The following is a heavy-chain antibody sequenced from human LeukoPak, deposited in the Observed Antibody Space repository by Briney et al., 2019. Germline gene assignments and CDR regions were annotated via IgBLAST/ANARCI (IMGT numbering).Heavy chain of an antibody. V-gene: IGHV3-30*03. D-gene: IGHD6-13*01. Sequence: PGGSLRLSCAASGFTFSSYGMHWVRQAPGKGLEWVAVISYDGSNKYYADSVKGRFTISRDNSKNTLYLQMNSLRAEDTAVYYCASVLGARHSSWRSSFDYWGQGTLVTVSS. CDR2: ISYDGSNK. CDR1: GFTFSSYG. J-gene: IGHJ4*02. CDR3: ASVLGARHSSWRSSFDY.